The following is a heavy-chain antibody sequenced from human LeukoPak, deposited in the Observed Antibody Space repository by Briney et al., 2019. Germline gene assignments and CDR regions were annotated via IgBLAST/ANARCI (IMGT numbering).Heavy chain of an antibody. CDR1: GGSISSGSYY. V-gene: IGHV4-61*02. J-gene: IGHJ4*02. CDR2: IYTSGST. Sequence: SQTLSLTCTVSGGSISSGSYYWSWIRQPAGKGLEWIGRIYTSGSTNYNPSLKSRVTISVDTSKNQFSLKLSSVTAADTAVYYCARAGVGASFDYWGQGTLVTVSS. D-gene: IGHD1-26*01. CDR3: ARAGVGASFDY.